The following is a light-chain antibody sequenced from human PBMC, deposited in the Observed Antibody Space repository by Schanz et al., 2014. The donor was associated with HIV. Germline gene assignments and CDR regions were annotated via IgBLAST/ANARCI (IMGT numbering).Light chain of an antibody. CDR2: EVS. CDR1: SSDIGGYKC. V-gene: IGLV2-8*01. Sequence: QSALAQPASVSGSPGQSISISCTGSSSDIGGYKCVSWYQQHPDTAPKLMIYEVSKRPSGVPDRFSGSKSGNTASLTVSGLQAEDEADYYCSSYAGSNNYVFGTGTKLTVL. CDR3: SSYAGSNNYV. J-gene: IGLJ1*01.